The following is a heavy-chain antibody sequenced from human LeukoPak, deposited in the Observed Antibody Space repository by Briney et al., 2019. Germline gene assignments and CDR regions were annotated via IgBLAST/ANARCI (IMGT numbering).Heavy chain of an antibody. CDR2: IGTAGDT. J-gene: IGHJ4*02. Sequence: GGSLRLSCAASGFTFSSYDMHWVRQAPGKGLEWVSAIGTAGDTYYPGSVKARFTISRENAKNSFYLQMKSVTADDTAVYYCARGSGTGWYNKRYFDYWGQGTLVTVSS. CDR3: ARGSGTGWYNKRYFDY. V-gene: IGHV3-13*01. CDR1: GFTFSSYD. D-gene: IGHD6-19*01.